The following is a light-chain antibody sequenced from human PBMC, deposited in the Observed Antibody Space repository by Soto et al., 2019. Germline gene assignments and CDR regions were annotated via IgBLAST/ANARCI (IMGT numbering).Light chain of an antibody. CDR3: QQYKNWPFT. J-gene: IGKJ5*01. Sequence: EIVMTQSPATLSVSLGDTVTLSCKASQSVTANLAWYQHKPGQAPRLLVSGASTRATGVPARFSGSGSDTVFSLSISSLQSEDSAVYFCQQYKNWPFTFGQGTRLEI. V-gene: IGKV3-15*01. CDR2: GAS. CDR1: QSVTAN.